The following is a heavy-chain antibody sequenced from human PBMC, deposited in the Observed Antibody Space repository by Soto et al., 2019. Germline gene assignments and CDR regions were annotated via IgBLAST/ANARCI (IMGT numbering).Heavy chain of an antibody. V-gene: IGHV3-73*01. CDR3: TRRAVAGRGYDY. Sequence: GGSLRLSCAASGFTFSGSAMHWVRQASGKGLEWVGRIRSKANSYATAYAASVKGRLTISRDDSKNTAYLQMNSLKTEDTAVYYCTRRAVAGRGYDYWGQGTLVTVAS. D-gene: IGHD6-19*01. CDR2: IRSKANSYAT. J-gene: IGHJ4*02. CDR1: GFTFSGSA.